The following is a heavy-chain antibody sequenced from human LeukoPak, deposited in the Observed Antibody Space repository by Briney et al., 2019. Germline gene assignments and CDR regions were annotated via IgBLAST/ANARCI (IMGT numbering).Heavy chain of an antibody. CDR2: IWYDGSNK. CDR3: ARVAGSRSYPNDYYFDY. V-gene: IGHV3-33*01. D-gene: IGHD3-10*01. CDR1: GFTFSSYG. Sequence: GRSLRLSCAASGFTFSSYGMHWVRQAPGKGLEWVAVIWYDGSNKYYADSVKGRFTISRDNSKNTLYLQMNSLRAEDTAVYYCARVAGSRSYPNDYYFDYWGQGTLVTVSS. J-gene: IGHJ4*02.